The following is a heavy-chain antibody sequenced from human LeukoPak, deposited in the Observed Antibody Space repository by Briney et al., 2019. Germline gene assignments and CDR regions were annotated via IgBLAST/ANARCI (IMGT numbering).Heavy chain of an antibody. CDR2: IYYSGST. V-gene: IGHV4-39*02. J-gene: IGHJ5*02. D-gene: IGHD3-3*01. Sequence: KPSETLSLTCTVSGGSISSSSYYWGWIRQPPGKGLEWIGSIYYSGSTYYNPSLKSRVTISVDTSKNQFPLKLSSVTAADTAVYYCARDSADLGYYDFWSGSSGFDPWGQGTLVTVSS. CDR3: ARDSADLGYYDFWSGSSGFDP. CDR1: GGSISSSSYY.